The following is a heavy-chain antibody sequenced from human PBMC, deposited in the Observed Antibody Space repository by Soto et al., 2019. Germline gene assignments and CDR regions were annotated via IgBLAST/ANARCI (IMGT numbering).Heavy chain of an antibody. CDR2: IIPIFGTA. V-gene: IGHV1-69*01. D-gene: IGHD3-3*01. Sequence: QVQLVQSGAEVKKPGSSVKVSCKASGGTFSSYAISWVRQAPGQGLEWMGGIIPIFGTANYAQKFQGRVTITADESTSTDYMELSSLRSEDTAVYYCARGSRTIFGVVIPNYYYYGMDVWGQGTTVTVSS. CDR3: ARGSRTIFGVVIPNYYYYGMDV. J-gene: IGHJ6*02. CDR1: GGTFSSYA.